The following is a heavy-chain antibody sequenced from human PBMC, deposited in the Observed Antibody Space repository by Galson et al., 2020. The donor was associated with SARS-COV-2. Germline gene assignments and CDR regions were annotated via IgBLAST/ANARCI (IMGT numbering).Heavy chain of an antibody. CDR2: INHSGRT. Sequence: SQASETLSLTCAVYGESFSGYYWSWIRQPPGKGLEWIGEINHSGRTNYNPSLKSRATISVDTSKNQFSLKLSSVTAADTAVYYCARGPNYSGSGSYWGADYWGQGTLVTVSS. CDR1: GESFSGYY. CDR3: ARGPNYSGSGSYWGADY. J-gene: IGHJ4*02. D-gene: IGHD3-10*01. V-gene: IGHV4-34*01.